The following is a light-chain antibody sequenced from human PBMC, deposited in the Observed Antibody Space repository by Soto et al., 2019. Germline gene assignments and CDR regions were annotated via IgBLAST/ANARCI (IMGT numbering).Light chain of an antibody. V-gene: IGLV1-40*01. Sequence: QSVLTQPPSVSGAPGQRVTICCTGSSSNIGAGYDVHWYQQLPGTAPKLLIYGNSNRPSGVPDRFSGSKSGTSASLAITGLQAEDEADYYCQSYDSSLSGYVVFGGGTQLTVL. CDR3: QSYDSSLSGYVV. CDR2: GNS. CDR1: SSNIGAGYD. J-gene: IGLJ2*01.